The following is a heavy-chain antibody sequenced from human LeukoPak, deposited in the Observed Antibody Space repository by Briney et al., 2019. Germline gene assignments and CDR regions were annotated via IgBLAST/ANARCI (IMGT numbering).Heavy chain of an antibody. D-gene: IGHD3-10*01. CDR3: TRQNYGSGSYCFDY. CDR1: GFTFSGSA. J-gene: IGHJ4*02. CDR2: IRSKANSYAT. Sequence: GGSLRLSCAASGFTFSGSAMHWVRQASGKGLEWVGRIRSKANSYATAYAASVKGRFTISRDDSKNTAYLQMNSLKTEDTAAYYCTRQNYGSGSYCFDYWGQGTLVTVSS. V-gene: IGHV3-73*01.